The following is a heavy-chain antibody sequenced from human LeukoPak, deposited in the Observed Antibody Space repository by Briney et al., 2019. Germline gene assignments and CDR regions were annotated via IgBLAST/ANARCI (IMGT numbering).Heavy chain of an antibody. V-gene: IGHV1-2*06. J-gene: IGHJ5*02. CDR3: ARDESGHWFDP. Sequence: ASVKVSCKPSGYRFTGYYIHWVRQAPGQGLEWMGRINPHSGDTTYAQKFHGRVTLTTDASISTAYMELGRLRYDDTAVYYCARDESGHWFDPWGQGSLVTVSS. CDR1: GYRFTGYY. CDR2: INPHSGDT.